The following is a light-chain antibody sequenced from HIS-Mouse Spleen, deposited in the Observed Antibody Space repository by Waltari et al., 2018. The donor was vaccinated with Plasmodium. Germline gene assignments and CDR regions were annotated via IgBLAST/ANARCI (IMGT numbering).Light chain of an antibody. CDR2: DAS. J-gene: IGKJ5*01. V-gene: IGKV1-33*01. Sequence: DIQMTQSPSSLSASVGARVTITCQASQDISNYLNWYPQKPGKAPKLLIYDASNLETGVPSRFSGSGSGTDFTFTISSLQPEDIATYYCQQYDNLPITFGQGTRLEIK. CDR1: QDISNY. CDR3: QQYDNLPIT.